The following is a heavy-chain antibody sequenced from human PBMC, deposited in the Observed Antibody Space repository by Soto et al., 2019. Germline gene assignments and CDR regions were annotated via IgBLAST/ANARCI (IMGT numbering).Heavy chain of an antibody. CDR1: GGSFSGYY. D-gene: IGHD2-2*01. CDR2: INHSGST. CDR3: AREEVPQWFTRGYYGMDV. J-gene: IGHJ6*02. Sequence: SETLSLTXAVHGGSFSGYYWTWIRQPPGKGLEWIGDINHSGSTNYNSSLKSRVTISVDTSKNQLSLKLRSVTAADTAVYYCAREEVPQWFTRGYYGMDVWGQGTTVTVSS. V-gene: IGHV4-34*01.